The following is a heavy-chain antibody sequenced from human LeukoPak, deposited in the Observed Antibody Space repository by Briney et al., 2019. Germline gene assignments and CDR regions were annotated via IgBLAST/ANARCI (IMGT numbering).Heavy chain of an antibody. CDR2: IKSKTDGGTT. J-gene: IGHJ3*02. V-gene: IGHV3-15*01. CDR1: GFTFSNAW. D-gene: IGHD3-10*01. Sequence: GGSLRLSCAASGFTFSNAWMSWVRQAPGKGLEWVGRIKSKTDGGTTDYAAPVKGRFTISRDDSKNTLYLQMNSLKTEDTAVYYCTTDLLWFGDLDAFDIWGHGTMVTVSS. CDR3: TTDLLWFGDLDAFDI.